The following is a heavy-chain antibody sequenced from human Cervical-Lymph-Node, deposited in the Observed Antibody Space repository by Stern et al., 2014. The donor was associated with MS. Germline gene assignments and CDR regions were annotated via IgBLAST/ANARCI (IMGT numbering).Heavy chain of an antibody. D-gene: IGHD5-18*01. V-gene: IGHV1-69*01. J-gene: IGHJ4*02. CDR3: ARDDVEAAMWS. CDR2: TIPVFGTT. Sequence: QLVQSGGELKKPGSSVKVSCKTSGDTFNTYAISWVRPAPGQGLEWMGGTIPVFGTTDYAQKFQGRLTITADEPTSTADMDLTSLRFDDTAVYYFARDDVEAAMWSWGQETLVTVSS. CDR1: GDTFNTYA.